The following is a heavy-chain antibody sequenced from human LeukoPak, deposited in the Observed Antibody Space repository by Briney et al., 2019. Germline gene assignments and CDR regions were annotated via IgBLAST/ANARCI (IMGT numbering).Heavy chain of an antibody. Sequence: SETLSLTCTVSGGSISSHYWSWIRQPPGKGLEWIGYSYYSGSTNYNPSLKSRVTISVDTSKNQFSLKLSSVTAADTAVYYCARAVSDYYDSSGYYYFDYWGQGTLVTVSS. CDR1: GGSISSHY. J-gene: IGHJ4*02. V-gene: IGHV4-59*11. CDR3: ARAVSDYYDSSGYYYFDY. D-gene: IGHD3-22*01. CDR2: SYYSGST.